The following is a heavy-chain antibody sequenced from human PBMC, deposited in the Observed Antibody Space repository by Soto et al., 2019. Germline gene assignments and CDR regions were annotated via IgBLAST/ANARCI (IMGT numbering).Heavy chain of an antibody. D-gene: IGHD6-19*01. Sequence: QVQLVHSGAEVKKPGSSVKVSCKASGGTFSSYAISWVRQAPGQGLEWMGGIIPIFGTANYAQKFQGRVTITADESTSTAYMELSSLRSEDTAVYYCASSESSGWSRDNWFDPWGQGTLVTVSS. CDR2: IIPIFGTA. V-gene: IGHV1-69*01. CDR1: GGTFSSYA. CDR3: ASSESSGWSRDNWFDP. J-gene: IGHJ5*02.